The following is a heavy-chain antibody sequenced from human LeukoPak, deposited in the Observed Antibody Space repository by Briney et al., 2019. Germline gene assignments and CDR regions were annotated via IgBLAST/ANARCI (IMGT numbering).Heavy chain of an antibody. V-gene: IGHV1-8*01. CDR3: ARGRVQLWLRGMGGPYYYMDV. CDR1: GYTFTSYD. Sequence: ASVKVSCKASGYTFTSYDINWVRQATGQGLEWMGWMNPNSGNTGYAQKFQGRVTMTRNTSISTAYMELSSLRSEDTAVYYCARGRVQLWLRGMGGPYYYMDVWGKGTAVTISS. CDR2: MNPNSGNT. J-gene: IGHJ6*03. D-gene: IGHD5-18*01.